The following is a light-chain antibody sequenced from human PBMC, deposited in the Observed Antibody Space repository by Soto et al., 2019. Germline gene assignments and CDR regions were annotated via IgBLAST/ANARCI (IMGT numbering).Light chain of an antibody. CDR2: EGS. V-gene: IGLV2-23*03. Sequence: SVLTQPASVSGSPGQSITISCTGTSSDVGSYNLVSWYQQHPGKAPKLMIYEGSQRPSGVSNRFSASKSGNTASLTISGLQAEDEADYYCCSYAGSSTFVFGGGTKLTVL. J-gene: IGLJ2*01. CDR1: SSDVGSYNL. CDR3: CSYAGSSTFV.